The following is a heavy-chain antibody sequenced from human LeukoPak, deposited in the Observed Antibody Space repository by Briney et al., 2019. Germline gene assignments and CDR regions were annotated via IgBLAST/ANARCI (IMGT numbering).Heavy chain of an antibody. CDR1: GGSISRSSFY. V-gene: IGHV4-39*07. CDR2: IYYSGST. Sequence: PSETLSLTCTVSGGSISRSSFYWGWIRQPPGKGLEWIGSIYYSGSTYYNPSLKSRVTISVDTSKNQFSLKLSSVTAADTAVYYCARDKGKSYYGSESWFDPWGQGTLVTVSS. J-gene: IGHJ5*02. CDR3: ARDKGKSYYGSESWFDP. D-gene: IGHD3-10*01.